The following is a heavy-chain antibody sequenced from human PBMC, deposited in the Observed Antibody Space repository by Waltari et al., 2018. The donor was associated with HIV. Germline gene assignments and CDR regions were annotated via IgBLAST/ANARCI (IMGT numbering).Heavy chain of an antibody. CDR3: ANLDSGQAGG. CDR2: ISSYDGNNK. CDR1: VFPFSSYG. J-gene: IGHJ4*02. Sequence: QVQLVESGGGVVQPGRSLRLSCAASVFPFSSYGRHWVRQAPGKGLEWVAVISSYDGNNKYYADSVKGRLTISRDNSKSTLYLQMNSLRAEDTAVYYCANLDSGQAGGWGQGTLVTVSS. D-gene: IGHD3-16*01. V-gene: IGHV3-30*18.